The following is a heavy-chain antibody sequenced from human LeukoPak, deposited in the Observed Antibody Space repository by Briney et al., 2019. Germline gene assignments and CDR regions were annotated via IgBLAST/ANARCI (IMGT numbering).Heavy chain of an antibody. J-gene: IGHJ3*02. CDR3: ACLTTADAFDI. D-gene: IGHD3-22*01. Sequence: PSETLSLTCTVSGGSISAGNYYWNWMRQPAGKGLEWIGYIYDSGSTNYNPSLKSRVSISVVPSKNQFSLKLSSVTAADTAVYYCACLTTADAFDIWGQGTMVTVSS. CDR2: IYDSGST. CDR1: GGSISAGNYY. V-gene: IGHV4-61*10.